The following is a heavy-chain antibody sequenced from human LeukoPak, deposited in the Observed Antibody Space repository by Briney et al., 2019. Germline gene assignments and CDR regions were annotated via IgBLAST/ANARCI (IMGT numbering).Heavy chain of an antibody. CDR3: ARAYYGDYDFDY. D-gene: IGHD4-17*01. J-gene: IGHJ4*02. CDR2: IRSNGGST. CDR1: GFTFSSYA. V-gene: IGHV3-64*01. Sequence: GGSLRLSCAASGFTFSSYAMHWVRQAPGKGPEYVSGIRSNGGSTYYANSVKGRFTISRDNCKNTLYLQMGSLRAEDMAVYYCARAYYGDYDFDYWGQGTLVTVSS.